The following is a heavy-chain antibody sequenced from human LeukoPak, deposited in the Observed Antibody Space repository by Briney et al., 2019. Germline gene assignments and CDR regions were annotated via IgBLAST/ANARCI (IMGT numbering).Heavy chain of an antibody. CDR1: GYSFTSYW. J-gene: IGHJ5*02. D-gene: IGHD6-13*01. CDR3: ARSEKGPGSSWYEWFDP. CDR2: IYPGDSDT. V-gene: IGHV5-51*01. Sequence: GESLKISCKGSGYSFTSYWIGWVRQMPGKGLEWMGIIYPGDSDTRYSPSFQGQVTISADKSISTAYLQWSSLKASDTAVYYCARSEKGPGSSWYEWFDPWGQGTLVTVSS.